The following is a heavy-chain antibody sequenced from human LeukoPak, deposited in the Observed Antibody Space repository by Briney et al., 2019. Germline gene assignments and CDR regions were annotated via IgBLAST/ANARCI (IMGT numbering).Heavy chain of an antibody. CDR1: GFTFSSHG. Sequence: PGGSLRLSCVASGFTFSSHGMHWVRQAPGKGLEWVSSISSSSSYIYYADSVKGRFTISRDNAKNSLYLQMNSLRAEDTAVYYCARELTPGRESTWLGRYYYYGMDVWGQGTTVTVSS. CDR3: ARELTPGRESTWLGRYYYYGMDV. D-gene: IGHD6-19*01. V-gene: IGHV3-21*01. CDR2: ISSSSSYI. J-gene: IGHJ6*02.